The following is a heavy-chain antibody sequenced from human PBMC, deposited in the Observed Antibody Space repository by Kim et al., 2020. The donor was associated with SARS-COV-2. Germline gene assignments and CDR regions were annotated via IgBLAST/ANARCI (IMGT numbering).Heavy chain of an antibody. CDR1: GGSINSGGY. D-gene: IGHD4-17*01. V-gene: IGHV4-31*03. Sequence: SETLSLTCTLSGGSINSGGYWSWIRQYPGRGLEWIGYISSRGTTYYNPSLKSRVSISRDTSKNQFSLELNSVTDADTAVYHCARDPIAYGGTGRYDYWG. CDR3: ARDPIAYGGTGRYDY. CDR2: ISSRGTT. J-gene: IGHJ4*01.